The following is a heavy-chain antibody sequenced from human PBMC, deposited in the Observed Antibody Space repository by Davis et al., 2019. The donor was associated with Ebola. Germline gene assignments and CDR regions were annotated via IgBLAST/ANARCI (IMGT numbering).Heavy chain of an antibody. CDR2: IKQDGSEK. CDR3: VVRDERALGY. CDR1: GFTFTRYW. D-gene: IGHD2-8*01. Sequence: GGPLSLSCVASGFTFTRYWMSWVRQAPGKGLEWVANIKQDGSEKYYVDSVKGRFTISRENAKNSLNLQMNSLRVEDTAVYYCVVRDERALGYWGQGTLVTVSS. J-gene: IGHJ4*02. V-gene: IGHV3-7*01.